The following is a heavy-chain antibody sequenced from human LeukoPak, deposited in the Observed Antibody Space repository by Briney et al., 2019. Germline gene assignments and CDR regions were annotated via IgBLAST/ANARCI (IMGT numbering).Heavy chain of an antibody. J-gene: IGHJ6*03. Sequence: GASVKVSCKASGGTFSSYAISWVRQAPGQGLEWMGGIIPIFGTANYAQKLQGRVTITTDESTSTAYMELSSLRSEDTAVYYCARVVAEGPYYYYMDVWGKGTTITVSS. CDR3: ARVVAEGPYYYYMDV. CDR2: IIPIFGTA. CDR1: GGTFSSYA. V-gene: IGHV1-69*05.